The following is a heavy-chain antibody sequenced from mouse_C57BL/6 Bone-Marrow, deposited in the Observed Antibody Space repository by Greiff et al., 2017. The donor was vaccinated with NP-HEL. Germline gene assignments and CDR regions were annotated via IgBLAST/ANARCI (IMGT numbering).Heavy chain of an antibody. Sequence: VQRVESGAELARPGASVKMSCKASGYTFTSYTMHWVKQRPGQGLEWIGYINPSSGYTKYNQKFKDKATLTADKSSSTAYMQLSSLTSEDSAVYYCGGFDYWGQGTTLTVSS. CDR3: GGFDY. CDR2: INPSSGYT. J-gene: IGHJ2*01. V-gene: IGHV1-4*01. CDR1: GYTFTSYT.